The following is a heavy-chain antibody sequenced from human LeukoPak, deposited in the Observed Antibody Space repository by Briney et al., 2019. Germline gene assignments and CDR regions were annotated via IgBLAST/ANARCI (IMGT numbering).Heavy chain of an antibody. Sequence: GASVKVSCKASGYIFTGYYMHWVRQAPGQGLEWMGWINPNSGGTNSAQKFQGRVTMTTDPSTSTAYLELTNLRSDDTAVYFCARSGPQYNWNDDYWGQGTLVTVSS. J-gene: IGHJ4*02. CDR3: ARSGPQYNWNDDY. CDR2: INPNSGGT. D-gene: IGHD1-1*01. CDR1: GYIFTGYY. V-gene: IGHV1-2*02.